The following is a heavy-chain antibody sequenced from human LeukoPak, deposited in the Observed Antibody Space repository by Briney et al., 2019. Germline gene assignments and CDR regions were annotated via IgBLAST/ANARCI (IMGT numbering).Heavy chain of an antibody. Sequence: SETLSLTCTVSGGSISSSSYYWGWIRQPPGKGLEWIGEINHSGSTNYNPSLKSRVTISVDTSKNQFSLKLSSVTAADTAVYYCARPGEQYYFDYWGQGTLVTVSS. CDR1: GGSISSSSYY. J-gene: IGHJ4*02. D-gene: IGHD4-17*01. V-gene: IGHV4-39*07. CDR2: INHSGST. CDR3: ARPGEQYYFDY.